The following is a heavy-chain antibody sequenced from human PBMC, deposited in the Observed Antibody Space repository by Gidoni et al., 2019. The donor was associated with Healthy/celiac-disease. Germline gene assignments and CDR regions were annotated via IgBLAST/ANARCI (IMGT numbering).Heavy chain of an antibody. CDR1: GGTFSSYA. Sequence: QVQLVQSGAEVKKPGSSVKVSCKASGGTFSSYAISWVRQALGQGLEWMGGIIPIFGTANYAQKFQGRVTITADESTSTAYMELSSLRSEDTAVYYCARVPLTYYYDSSGYYYIDYWGQGTLVTVSS. D-gene: IGHD3-22*01. V-gene: IGHV1-69*01. CDR2: IIPIFGTA. J-gene: IGHJ4*02. CDR3: ARVPLTYYYDSSGYYYIDY.